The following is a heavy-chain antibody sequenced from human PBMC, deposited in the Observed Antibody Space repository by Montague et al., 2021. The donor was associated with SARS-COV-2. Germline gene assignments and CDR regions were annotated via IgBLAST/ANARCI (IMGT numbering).Heavy chain of an antibody. CDR2: IFSGSSST. CDR3: AAYGSNMDTGWFDP. Sequence: SLRLSCAASGLPFSSYAMSWVRLGPGKGLEWVSVIFSGSSSTYYADSVKGRFTSSRDNSKSTLYLQMNSLRAEDTAVYYCAAYGSNMDTGWFDPWGQGTLVTVSS. CDR1: GLPFSSYA. J-gene: IGHJ5*02. V-gene: IGHV3-23*03. D-gene: IGHD2/OR15-2a*01.